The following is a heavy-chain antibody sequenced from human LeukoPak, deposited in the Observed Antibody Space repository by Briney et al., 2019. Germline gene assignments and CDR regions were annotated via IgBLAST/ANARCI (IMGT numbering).Heavy chain of an antibody. J-gene: IGHJ4*02. CDR1: GFTFSSLG. D-gene: IGHD3-3*01. Sequence: GGSLRLSCAASGFTFSSLGMHWVRQAPGKGLEWVAVIWYDGSNKYYADSVKGRFTISRDNSKNTLYLQMNSLRAEDTAVYYCAKDGTYYDFWSGYPKSRFDYWGQGTLVTVSS. CDR2: IWYDGSNK. V-gene: IGHV3-30*02. CDR3: AKDGTYYDFWSGYPKSRFDY.